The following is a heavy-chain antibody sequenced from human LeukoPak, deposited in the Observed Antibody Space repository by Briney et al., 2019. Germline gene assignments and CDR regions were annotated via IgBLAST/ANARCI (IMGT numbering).Heavy chain of an antibody. CDR3: ARGASSSWLYYFDY. Sequence: GGSLRLSCAASGYTFNSYWMHWVRQAPGKGLVWVSRINSDGSSTSYADSVKGRFTISRDNAKNTLYLQLNSLRAEDTAVYYCARGASSSWLYYFDYWGQGTLVTVSS. J-gene: IGHJ4*02. CDR2: INSDGSST. V-gene: IGHV3-74*01. D-gene: IGHD6-13*01. CDR1: GYTFNSYW.